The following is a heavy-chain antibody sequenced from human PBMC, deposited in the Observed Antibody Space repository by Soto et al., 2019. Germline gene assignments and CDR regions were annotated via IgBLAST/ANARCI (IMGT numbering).Heavy chain of an antibody. V-gene: IGHV1-2*04. J-gene: IGHJ6*02. D-gene: IGHD1-26*01. CDR1: GYTFTGYY. Sequence: ASVKVSCKASGYTFTGYYMHWVRQAPGQGLEWMGWINPNSGGTNYAQKFQGWVTMTRDTSTSTAYMELSRLRSDDTAVYYCARSREGREKRMEENYYGMDVWGQGTTVTVSS. CDR2: INPNSGGT. CDR3: ARSREGREKRMEENYYGMDV.